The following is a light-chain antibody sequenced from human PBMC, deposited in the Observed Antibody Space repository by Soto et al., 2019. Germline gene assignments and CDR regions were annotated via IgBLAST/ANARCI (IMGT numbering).Light chain of an antibody. CDR2: WAS. CDR3: QQYYSSPTWT. J-gene: IGKJ1*01. V-gene: IGKV4-1*01. CDR1: QSIFYSSNNKNY. Sequence: DIVMTQSPDSLAVSLGERATINCKSSQSIFYSSNNKNYLAWYQQKPGQPPKLLIYWASTRESGVPDRFSGSGSETDFTLTISSLQAEDVAIYYCQQYYSSPTWTFGQGTKVDI.